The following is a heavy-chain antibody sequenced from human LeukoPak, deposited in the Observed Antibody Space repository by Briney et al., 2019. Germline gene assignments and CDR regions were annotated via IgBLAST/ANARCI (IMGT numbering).Heavy chain of an antibody. V-gene: IGHV3-64D*06. Sequence: GGSLRLSCSASGLTFSLYSMHWVRQAPGKGLEYVSGISTNGGSTYYADSVKGRFTISRDNSKNTLYLQMSTLRAEDTSVYYCVRGRGFGGFDFGGQGTMVTVFS. CDR3: VRGRGFGGFDF. D-gene: IGHD2-15*01. CDR1: GLTFSLYS. CDR2: ISTNGGST. J-gene: IGHJ3*01.